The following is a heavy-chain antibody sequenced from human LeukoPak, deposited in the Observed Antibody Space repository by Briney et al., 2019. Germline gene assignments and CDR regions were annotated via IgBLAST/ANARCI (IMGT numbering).Heavy chain of an antibody. CDR1: GFTFSSYW. CDR2: IKQDGSEK. D-gene: IGHD3-3*01. J-gene: IGHJ5*02. V-gene: IGHV3-7*01. Sequence: SGGSLRLSCAASGFTFSSYWMSWVRQAPGKGLEWVANIKQDGSEKYYVDSVKGRFTISRDNAKNSLYLQMNSLRAEDTAVYYCARDTTDFWSGFGYWFDPWGQGTLVTVSS. CDR3: ARDTTDFWSGFGYWFDP.